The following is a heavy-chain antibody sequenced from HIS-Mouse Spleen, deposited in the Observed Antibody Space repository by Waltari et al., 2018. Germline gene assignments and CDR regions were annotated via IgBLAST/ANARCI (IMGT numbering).Heavy chain of an antibody. D-gene: IGHD5-12*01. CDR2: IYYSGST. J-gene: IGHJ3*02. Sequence: QVQLQESGPGLVKPSETLSLTCTVSGGSISSYYWSWNRQPPGKGLEWIGEIYYSGSTNSNPTLKSRVTISVDTSKNQFSLKLSSVTAADTAVYYCARKEWLRAFDIWGQGTMVTVSS. V-gene: IGHV4-59*01. CDR1: GGSISSYY. CDR3: ARKEWLRAFDI.